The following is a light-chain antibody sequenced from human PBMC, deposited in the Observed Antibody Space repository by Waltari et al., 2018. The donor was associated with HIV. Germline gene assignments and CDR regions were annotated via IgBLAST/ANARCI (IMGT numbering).Light chain of an antibody. CDR3: QSYDSSLSGWV. J-gene: IGLJ3*02. CDR2: SST. CDR1: SSNIGAGFD. V-gene: IGLV1-40*01. Sequence: QSVLTQPPSVSGAPGQGVTISCTGGSSNIGAGFDVHWYQQFPGTAPKLLIYSSTDRQSGVPDRFSGSKSGTSASLAIVGLQAEDEADYYCQSYDSSLSGWVFGGGTKLTVL.